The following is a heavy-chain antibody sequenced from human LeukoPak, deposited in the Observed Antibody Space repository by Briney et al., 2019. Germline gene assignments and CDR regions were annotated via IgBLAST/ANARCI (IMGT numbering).Heavy chain of an antibody. J-gene: IGHJ4*02. CDR3: ARAYYDSSGDY. D-gene: IGHD3-22*01. V-gene: IGHV3-48*03. CDR1: GFTFSSYE. Sequence: TGGSLRLSCAASGFTFSSYEMNWVRQAPGKGLEWVSYISSSGSTIYYADSVKGRFTISRDNAKNSLYLQMNSLRAEDTAVYYCARAYYDSSGDYWGQGTLVTVPS. CDR2: ISSSGSTI.